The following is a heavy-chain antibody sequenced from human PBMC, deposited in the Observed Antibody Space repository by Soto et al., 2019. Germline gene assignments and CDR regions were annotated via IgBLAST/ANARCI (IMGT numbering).Heavy chain of an antibody. D-gene: IGHD3-22*01. J-gene: IGHJ4*02. Sequence: ASVEVSCKASGYTFTSYYINWVLQATGQGLEWMGWMNPNSGNTGYAQKFQGRVTMTRNTSISTAYMELSSLRSEDTAVYYCARGRGYYDSSGYSPQGDYWGQGTLVTVSS. V-gene: IGHV1-8*01. CDR2: MNPNSGNT. CDR1: GYTFTSYY. CDR3: ARGRGYYDSSGYSPQGDY.